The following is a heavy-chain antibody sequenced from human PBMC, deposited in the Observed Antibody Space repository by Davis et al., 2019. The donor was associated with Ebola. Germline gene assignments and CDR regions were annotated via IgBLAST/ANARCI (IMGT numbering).Heavy chain of an antibody. D-gene: IGHD2-21*01. J-gene: IGHJ4*02. CDR2: IVPMFGTA. CDR3: ARGGVAYSDLDY. CDR1: GGTFSSYA. V-gene: IGHV1-69*13. Sequence: AASVKVSCKASGGTFSSYATSWVRQAPGQGLEWMGGIVPMFGTANYAQKFQGRVTITADESTSTAYMELSSLRSEDTAVYFCARGGVAYSDLDYWGQGTLVTVSS.